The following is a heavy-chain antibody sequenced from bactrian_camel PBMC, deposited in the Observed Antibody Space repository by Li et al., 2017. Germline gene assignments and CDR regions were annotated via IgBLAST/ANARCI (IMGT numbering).Heavy chain of an antibody. V-gene: IGHV3S19*01. D-gene: IGHD2*01. Sequence: VQLVESGGGLAQPGGSLKLSCTASGFTFSNYYISWDRQAPGKGLEWVSSLYTGGGSTSYADSVKGRFTISQDNAKNMVYLQMNNLKPEDTARYYCVVVRSYCGYYSTPDATRRGQGTQVTVS. J-gene: IGHJ4*01. CDR1: GFTFSNYY. CDR2: LYTGGGST. CDR3: VVVRSYCGYYSTPDATR.